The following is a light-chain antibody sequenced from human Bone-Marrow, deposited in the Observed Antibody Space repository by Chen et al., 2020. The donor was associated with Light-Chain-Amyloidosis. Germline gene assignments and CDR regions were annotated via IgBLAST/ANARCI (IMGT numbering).Light chain of an antibody. V-gene: IGKV3-20*01. CDR1: QTISSNY. Sequence: EIVLTQSPGTLSLSPGEGANLSRRASQTISSNYLTWYQQKFGQAPRLLIYGSSSRATGIPDRFTGSGSGTDFTLTINRLEPEDFAMYYCQQYGTSPLTFGGGTKVEIE. CDR3: QQYGTSPLT. CDR2: GSS. J-gene: IGKJ4*01.